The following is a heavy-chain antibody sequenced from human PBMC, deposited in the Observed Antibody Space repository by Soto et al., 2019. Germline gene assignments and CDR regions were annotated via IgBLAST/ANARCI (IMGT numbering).Heavy chain of an antibody. CDR3: ASVPGP. CDR1: GCSISSGGYS. D-gene: IGHD2-2*01. J-gene: IGHJ5*02. CDR2: IYHSGST. Sequence: SETLSLTCAVSGCSISSGGYSWSWIRQPPGKGLEWIGYIYHSGSTYYNPSLKSRVTISVDRSKNQFSLKLSSVTAADTAVYYCASVPGPWGQGTLVNVSS. V-gene: IGHV4-30-2*01.